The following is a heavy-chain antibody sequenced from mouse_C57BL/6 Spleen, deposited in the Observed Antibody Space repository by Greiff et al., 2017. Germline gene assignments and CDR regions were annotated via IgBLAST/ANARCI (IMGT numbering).Heavy chain of an antibody. CDR2: ISPGDGDT. CDR1: GYAFSSSW. V-gene: IGHV1-82*01. Sequence: QVHVKQSGPELVKPGASVKISCKASGYAFSSSWMNWVKQRPGKGLEWIGRISPGDGDTNYNGKFKGKATLTADRSYSTAYLQLSSRPSEDSAVYFCALTGTGDYWGQGATLTVSS. J-gene: IGHJ2*01. CDR3: ALTGTGDY. D-gene: IGHD4-1*01.